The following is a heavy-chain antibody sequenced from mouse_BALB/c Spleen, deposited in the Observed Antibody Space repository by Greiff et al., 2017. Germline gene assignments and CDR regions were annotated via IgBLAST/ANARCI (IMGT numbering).Heavy chain of an antibody. Sequence: VQLKESGPGLVKPSQSLSLTCTVTGYSITSYYAWNWIRQFPGNKLEWMGYISYSGSTSYNPSLKSRISITRDTSKNQFFLQLNSVTTEDTATYYCVYGYAFAYWGQGTLVTVSA. D-gene: IGHD2-2*01. J-gene: IGHJ3*01. CDR2: ISYSGST. CDR1: GYSITSYYA. V-gene: IGHV3-2*02. CDR3: VYGYAFAY.